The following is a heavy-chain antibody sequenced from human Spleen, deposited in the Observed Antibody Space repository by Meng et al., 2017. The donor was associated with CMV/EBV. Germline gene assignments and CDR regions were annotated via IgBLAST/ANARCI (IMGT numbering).Heavy chain of an antibody. D-gene: IGHD2-21*02. V-gene: IGHV4-4*02. J-gene: IGHJ4*02. Sequence: SSNLWSWVRKGRGKGLEWIGEIYNSGRNNYKPSLKSRETISVDKFKNQFSLKLGSVTAADTAVYYCARIERRRILKYCGSDCSTTDYWGQGTLVTVSS. CDR2: IYNSGRN. CDR1: SSNL. CDR3: ARIERRRILKYCGSDCSTTDY.